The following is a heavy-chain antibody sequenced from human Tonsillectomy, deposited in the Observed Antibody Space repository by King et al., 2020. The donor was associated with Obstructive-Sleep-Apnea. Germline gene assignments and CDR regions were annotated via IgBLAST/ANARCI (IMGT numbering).Heavy chain of an antibody. J-gene: IGHJ4*02. V-gene: IGHV3-49*03. CDR3: TRDGRYSSSWYFDF. CDR2: IRGKAYGGAT. Sequence: QLVQSGGGLVQPGRSLRLSCTASGFTFGDYALSWFRQAPGKGLEWVGFIRGKAYGGATEYAASVGGRFTISRDDSKSIAYLQMNSLRTEDTAVYYCTRDGRYSSSWYFDFWGQGTLVTVSS. CDR1: GFTFGDYA. D-gene: IGHD6-13*01.